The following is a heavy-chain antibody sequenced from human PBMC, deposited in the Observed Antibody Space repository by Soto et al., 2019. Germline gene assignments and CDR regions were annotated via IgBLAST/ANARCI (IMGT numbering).Heavy chain of an antibody. D-gene: IGHD1-1*01. Sequence: SVKVSCKASGGTFSSYAISWVRQAPGQGLEWMGGIIPIFGTANYAQKFQGRVTITADESTSTAYMELSSLRSEDTAVYYCARVHVLRDVPHWNYLDYWGQGSLVIVSA. J-gene: IGHJ4*02. CDR3: ARVHVLRDVPHWNYLDY. CDR1: GGTFSSYA. V-gene: IGHV1-69*13. CDR2: IIPIFGTA.